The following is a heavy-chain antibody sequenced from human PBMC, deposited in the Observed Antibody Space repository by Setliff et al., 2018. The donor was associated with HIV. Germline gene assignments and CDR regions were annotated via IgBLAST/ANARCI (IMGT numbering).Heavy chain of an antibody. Sequence: SETLSLTCTVSGGSISSTTYYWGWIRQPPGKGLEWIGSIYYSGSTYYNPSLKSRVTISVDTSKNQFSLKVSSVTAADTAVYYCARDTGKSSGLDYWGQGTLVTVSS. CDR3: ARDTGKSSGLDY. V-gene: IGHV4-39*07. CDR2: IYYSGST. D-gene: IGHD3-22*01. CDR1: GGSISSTTYY. J-gene: IGHJ4*02.